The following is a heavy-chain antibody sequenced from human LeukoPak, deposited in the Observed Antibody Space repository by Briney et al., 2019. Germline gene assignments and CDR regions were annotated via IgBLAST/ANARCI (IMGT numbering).Heavy chain of an antibody. CDR3: AKVPSMVRGVIIGY. J-gene: IGHJ4*02. CDR1: GFTFSSYA. CDR2: ISGSGGST. D-gene: IGHD3-10*01. Sequence: GGSLRLSCAASGFTFSSYAMSWVRQAPGKGLEWVSAISGSGGSTYYADSVKGRFTISRDNSKNTLYLQMNSLRAENTAVYYCAKVPSMVRGVIIGYWGQGTLVTVSS. V-gene: IGHV3-23*01.